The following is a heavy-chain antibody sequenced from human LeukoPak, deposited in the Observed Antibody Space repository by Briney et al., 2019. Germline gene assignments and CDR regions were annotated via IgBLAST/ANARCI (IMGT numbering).Heavy chain of an antibody. CDR2: ISGNGGST. V-gene: IGHV3-23*01. J-gene: IGHJ4*02. CDR1: QFNFNKFG. D-gene: IGHD5-18*01. CDR3: ARGGRDTAMAYYFDY. Sequence: GGSLRLSCATSQFNFNKFGMSWVRQAPGKGLEWVSSISGNGGSTQYADSVQGRFTISRDNSKNTLYLQMNSLRAEDTAVYYCARGGRDTAMAYYFDYWGQGTLVTVSS.